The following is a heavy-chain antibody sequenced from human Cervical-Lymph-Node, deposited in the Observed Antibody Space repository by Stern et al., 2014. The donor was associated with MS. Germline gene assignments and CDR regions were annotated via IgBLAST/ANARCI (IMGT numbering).Heavy chain of an antibody. CDR2: ISGSCGST. D-gene: IGHD3-3*01. CDR3: AKGGSIYYYGLDV. Sequence: EVQLVESGGGFVQPGGSLRLSCAASGFSFGNYAMTWVRQAPGKGLERVLSISGSCGSTNYAQSVKGRVTISRDNSKNTLYLQMNGLRAEDTAMYYCAKGGSIYYYGLDVWGQGSTVTVSS. CDR1: GFSFGNYA. J-gene: IGHJ6*02. V-gene: IGHV3-23*04.